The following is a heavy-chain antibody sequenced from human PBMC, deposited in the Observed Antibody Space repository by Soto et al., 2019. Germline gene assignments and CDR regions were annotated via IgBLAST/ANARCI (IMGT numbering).Heavy chain of an antibody. CDR3: ARPQWELDDDAFDI. CDR1: GGTFSSYA. V-gene: IGHV1-69*13. Sequence: SVKVSCKASGGTFSSYAISWVRQAPGQGLERMGGIIPIFGTANYAQKFQGRATITADESTSTAYMELSSLRSEDTAVYYCARPQWELDDDAFDIWGQGTTVTVSS. CDR2: IIPIFGTA. D-gene: IGHD1-26*01. J-gene: IGHJ3*02.